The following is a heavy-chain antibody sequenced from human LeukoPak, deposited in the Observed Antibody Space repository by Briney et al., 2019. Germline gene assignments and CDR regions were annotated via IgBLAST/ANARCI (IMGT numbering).Heavy chain of an antibody. Sequence: GGSLRLSCAASGFTFSSYWMSWVRQAPGKGLEWVANIKQDGSEKYYVDSVKGRFTISRDNAKNSLSLQVNSLSAEDTDVYYCARSRSGYYEDYWGQGTLVTVSS. CDR1: GFTFSSYW. CDR3: ARSRSGYYEDY. D-gene: IGHD3-22*01. J-gene: IGHJ4*02. V-gene: IGHV3-7*01. CDR2: IKQDGSEK.